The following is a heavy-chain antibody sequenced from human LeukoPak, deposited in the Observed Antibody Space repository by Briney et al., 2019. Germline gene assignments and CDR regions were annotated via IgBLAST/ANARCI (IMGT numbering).Heavy chain of an antibody. Sequence: GGSLRLSCAASGFTFSDYYMSWIRQAPGKGLEWVSYISSSGSTIYYADSVKGRFTISRDNSKNTLYLQMNSLRAEDTAVYYCAKDPITMVRGVFIDYWGQGTLVTVSS. D-gene: IGHD3-10*01. CDR2: ISSSGSTI. CDR3: AKDPITMVRGVFIDY. V-gene: IGHV3-11*01. CDR1: GFTFSDYY. J-gene: IGHJ4*02.